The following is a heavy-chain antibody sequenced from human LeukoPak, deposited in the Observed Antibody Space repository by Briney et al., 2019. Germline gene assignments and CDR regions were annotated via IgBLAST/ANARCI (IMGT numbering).Heavy chain of an antibody. CDR3: ASVEMATKTFDY. CDR2: IYYSGST. Sequence: SETLSLTCTVSGGSISSYYWSWIRQPPGKGLEWIGYIYYSGSTNYNPSLKSRVTISVDTSKNQFSLKLSSVTAADTAVYYCASVEMATKTFDYWGQGTLVTVSS. CDR1: GGSISSYY. V-gene: IGHV4-59*08. J-gene: IGHJ4*02. D-gene: IGHD5-24*01.